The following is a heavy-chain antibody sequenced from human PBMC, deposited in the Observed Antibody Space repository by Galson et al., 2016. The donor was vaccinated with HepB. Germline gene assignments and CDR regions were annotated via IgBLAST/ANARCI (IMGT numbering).Heavy chain of an antibody. CDR2: INSGGGVT. CDR3: ARGAATDISYDY. V-gene: IGHV1-46*01. Sequence: SVKVSCKASGYTFTTYYMHWVRQAPGQGLEWMGIINSGGGVTTHAEKFQGRVTMTRDTSTDTVYMELSSLRSEDTAVYYCARGAATDISYDYWGQGTLVTVSS. CDR1: GYTFTTYY. J-gene: IGHJ4*02. D-gene: IGHD5-18*01.